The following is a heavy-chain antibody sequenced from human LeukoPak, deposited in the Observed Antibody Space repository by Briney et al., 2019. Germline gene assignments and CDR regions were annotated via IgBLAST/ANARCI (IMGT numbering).Heavy chain of an antibody. CDR1: GGSISSSNW. CDR3: ARFSEYSSGWYGPTLGGYFDY. CDR2: IYHSGST. V-gene: IGHV4-4*02. J-gene: IGHJ4*02. D-gene: IGHD6-19*01. Sequence: SETLSLTCAVSGGSISSSNWWSWVRQPPGKGLEWIGEIYHSGSTNYNPSLKSRVTISVDKSKNQFSLKLSSVTAADTAVYYCARFSEYSSGWYGPTLGGYFDYWGQGTLVTVSS.